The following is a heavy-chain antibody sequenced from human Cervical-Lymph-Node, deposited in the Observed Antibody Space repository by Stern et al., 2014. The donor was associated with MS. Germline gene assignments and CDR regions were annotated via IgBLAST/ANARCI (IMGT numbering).Heavy chain of an antibody. CDR1: GGSFSNHA. D-gene: IGHD1-26*01. J-gene: IGHJ2*01. V-gene: IGHV1-69*01. CDR2: IIPICGAP. CDR3: AKGRGSYWFFDL. Sequence: VQLVQSGGEVMQPGSSVKVSCVASGGSFSNHAVSWVRQAPGQGLEWVGGIIPICGAPDYAHKFKGRVTITADESTSTVYMEFSSLRSEDTAMYYCAKGRGSYWFFDLWGRGTLVIVSS.